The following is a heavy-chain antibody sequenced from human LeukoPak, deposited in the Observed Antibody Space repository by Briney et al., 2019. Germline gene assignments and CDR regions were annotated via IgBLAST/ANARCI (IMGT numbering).Heavy chain of an antibody. V-gene: IGHV3-23*01. D-gene: IGHD1-26*01. Sequence: GGSLRLSCAASGFAFTSCAMSWVRQAPGKGLEWVSAISGSGGSTYYADSVKGRFTISRDNPKNTLYLLMNSLRADDTAVYYCAKDPYSGSYYDYWGQGTLVTVSS. CDR2: ISGSGGST. CDR1: GFAFTSCA. CDR3: AKDPYSGSYYDY. J-gene: IGHJ4*02.